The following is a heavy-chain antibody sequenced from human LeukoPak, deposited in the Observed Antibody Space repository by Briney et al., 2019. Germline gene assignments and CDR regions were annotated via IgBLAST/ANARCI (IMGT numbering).Heavy chain of an antibody. CDR3: ARPGGSWNHFDY. CDR2: IYPGDSDT. V-gene: IGHV5-51*01. J-gene: IGHJ4*02. D-gene: IGHD1-1*01. Sequence: ESLKIYCKGSGYSFPNYLIGWVRQTPGKGLEWMGVIYPGDSDTRYSPSFQGQVTFSADKSISTAYLQWSSLAASDTAMYYCARPGGSWNHFDYWGQGTLVTVSS. CDR1: GYSFPNYL.